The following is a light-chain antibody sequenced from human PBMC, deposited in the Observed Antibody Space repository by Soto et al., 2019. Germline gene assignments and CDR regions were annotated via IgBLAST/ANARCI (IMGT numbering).Light chain of an antibody. CDR3: CSFAGSYTV. CDR2: DVN. V-gene: IGLV2-11*01. Sequence: QSALTQPRSVSVSPGQSVTISCTGTSSDVGGYNYVSWYQQHPGQAPKLMIYDVNRRPSGVPDRFSGSKSANTASLTISGLQAEDEADYYCCSFAGSYTVFGGGTKVTVL. J-gene: IGLJ3*02. CDR1: SSDVGGYNY.